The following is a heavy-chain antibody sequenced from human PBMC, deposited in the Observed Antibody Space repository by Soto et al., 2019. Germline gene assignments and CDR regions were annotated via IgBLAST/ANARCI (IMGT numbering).Heavy chain of an antibody. Sequence: EVQLVESGGGLIQPGGSLRLSCAVSGFTVSNNYMSWVRQAPGKGLEGVSVIYSGGYTAYGDSVKGRFTISRDNSKNTFYLKIKSRGAAAPAVFSWATHPGGGGYWGQGTLVTVSS. J-gene: IGHJ4*02. V-gene: IGHV3-53*01. CDR1: GFTVSNNY. CDR2: IYSGGYT. CDR3: ATHPGGGGY. D-gene: IGHD3-10*01.